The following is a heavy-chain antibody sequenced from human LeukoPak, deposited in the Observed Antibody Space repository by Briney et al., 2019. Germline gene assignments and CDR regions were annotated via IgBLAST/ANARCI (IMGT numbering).Heavy chain of an antibody. J-gene: IGHJ6*02. V-gene: IGHV4-4*02. CDR3: ARDAGHQLSRRNYYAMDV. CDR1: GGSISSSNW. CDR2: IYHSGST. Sequence: SETLSLTCAVSGGSISSSNWWSWVRQPPGKGLEWIGEIYHSGSTNYNPSLKSRVTISVDTSKNQFSLKLSSVTAADTAVYYCARDAGHQLSRRNYYAMDVWGQGTTVTVSS. D-gene: IGHD2-2*01.